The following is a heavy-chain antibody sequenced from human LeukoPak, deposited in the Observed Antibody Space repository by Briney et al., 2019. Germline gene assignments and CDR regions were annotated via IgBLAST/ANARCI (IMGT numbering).Heavy chain of an antibody. J-gene: IGHJ6*02. CDR2: IHGNNGKT. D-gene: IGHD6-19*01. CDR3: ARDSPVAGTPYYYGMEV. V-gene: IGHV1-3*01. CDR1: EKNFTTYR. Sequence: GGSVKVSCKASEKNFTTYRVKWGRQAPGQRLEWMGWIHGNNGKTRYSENFQGRVTISRDTSASTGYLEVNSLRSEDTAVYYCARDSPVAGTPYYYGMEVWGQGTTVTVSS.